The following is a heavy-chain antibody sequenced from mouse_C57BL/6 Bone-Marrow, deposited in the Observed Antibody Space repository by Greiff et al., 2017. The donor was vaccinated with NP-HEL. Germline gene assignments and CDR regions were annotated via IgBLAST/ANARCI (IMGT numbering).Heavy chain of an antibody. V-gene: IGHV1-55*01. CDR1: GYTFTSYW. CDR2: IYPGSGST. Sequence: QVQLQQPGAELVKPGASVKMSCKASGYTFTSYWITWVKQRPGQGLEWIGDIYPGSGSTNYNEKFKSKATLTVDTSSSTAYMQLSSLTSEDSAVYYCARKNYYGTPFAYWGQGTLVTVSA. J-gene: IGHJ3*01. CDR3: ARKNYYGTPFAY. D-gene: IGHD1-1*01.